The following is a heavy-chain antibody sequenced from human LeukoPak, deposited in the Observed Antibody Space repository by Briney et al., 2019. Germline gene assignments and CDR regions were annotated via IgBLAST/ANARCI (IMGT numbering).Heavy chain of an antibody. Sequence: SETLSLTCTVSGGSISSGSYYWSWIRQPAGKGLEWIGRIYTSGSTNYNPSLKSRVTISVDTSKNQFSLKLSSVTAADTAVYYSARAFYGGKGYYGMDVWGQGTTVTVSS. V-gene: IGHV4-61*02. CDR2: IYTSGST. CDR1: GGSISSGSYY. J-gene: IGHJ6*02. CDR3: ARAFYGGKGYYGMDV. D-gene: IGHD4-23*01.